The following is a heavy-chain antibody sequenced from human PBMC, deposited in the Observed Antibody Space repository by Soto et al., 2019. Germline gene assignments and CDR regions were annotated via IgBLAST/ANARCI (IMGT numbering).Heavy chain of an antibody. D-gene: IGHD3-10*01. J-gene: IGHJ6*03. CDR3: AKDRGDYGSGYYMDV. Sequence: GGSLRLSCAASGFTFSSYGMHWVRQAPGKGLEWVAVISYDGSNKYYADSVKGRFTISRDNSKNTLYLQMNSLRAEDTAVYYCAKDRGDYGSGYYMDVWGKGTTVTVSS. CDR1: GFTFSSYG. V-gene: IGHV3-30*18. CDR2: ISYDGSNK.